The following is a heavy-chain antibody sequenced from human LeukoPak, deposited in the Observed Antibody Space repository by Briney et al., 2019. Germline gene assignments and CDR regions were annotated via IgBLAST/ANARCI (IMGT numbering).Heavy chain of an antibody. J-gene: IGHJ5*02. CDR1: GFTFSSYA. Sequence: GGSLRLSCAASGFTFSSYAMMWVRQAPGKGLEWVSTISGSGVTYYADSVKGRFTISRENSKNTLHLQMNSLRGEDTAVYYCAKDTHGDYLCWLDPWGQGTLVTVSS. CDR2: ISGSGVT. D-gene: IGHD4-17*01. V-gene: IGHV3-23*01. CDR3: AKDTHGDYLCWLDP.